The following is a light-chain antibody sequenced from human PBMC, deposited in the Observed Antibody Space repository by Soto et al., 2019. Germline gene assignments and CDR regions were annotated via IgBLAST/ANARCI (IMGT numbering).Light chain of an antibody. Sequence: EIQMTQSPSSLSASVGGTVPIVCRASQGISNYLAWYQQKPGKVPKFIIYAASTLQSGVPSRFIGSGSGTDCTLTISSLQPEDVATYYCQKYNSAPLTLGGGTKVDI. V-gene: IGKV1-27*01. CDR2: AAS. CDR1: QGISNY. CDR3: QKYNSAPLT. J-gene: IGKJ4*01.